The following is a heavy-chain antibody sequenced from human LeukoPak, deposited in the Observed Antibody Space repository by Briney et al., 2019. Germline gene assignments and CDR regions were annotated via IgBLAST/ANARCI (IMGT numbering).Heavy chain of an antibody. CDR3: ARVLSGSWLWF. CDR1: GGTFSSYA. Sequence: SVWVSCKASGGTFSSYAITWVRQAPGQGLEWVGRIIPTVEIANYAQKFQGRVTITADKSTSTAYMELSSLRPEDTAVYYCARVLSGSWLWFWGQGTVDTVFS. J-gene: IGHJ4*02. CDR2: IIPTVEIA. D-gene: IGHD5-18*01. V-gene: IGHV1-69*04.